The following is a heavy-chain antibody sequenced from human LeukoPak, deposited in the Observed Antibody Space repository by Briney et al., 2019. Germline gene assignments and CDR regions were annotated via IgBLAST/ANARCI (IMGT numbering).Heavy chain of an antibody. J-gene: IGHJ4*02. CDR1: GFTFSSYA. CDR2: IYSGGST. Sequence: PGGSLRLSCAASGFTFSSYAMSWVRQAPGKGLEWVSVIYSGGSTYYADSVKGRFTISRDNSKNTLNLQMNSLRAEDTAVYYCARDRNYGSPGDWGQGTLVTVSS. CDR3: ARDRNYGSPGD. V-gene: IGHV3-66*01. D-gene: IGHD1-7*01.